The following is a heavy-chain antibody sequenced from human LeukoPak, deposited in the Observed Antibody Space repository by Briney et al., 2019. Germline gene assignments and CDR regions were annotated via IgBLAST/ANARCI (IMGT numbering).Heavy chain of an antibody. CDR2: IRYDESYK. D-gene: IGHD3-10*02. V-gene: IGHV3-30*02. CDR3: AELGITMIGGV. CDR1: GFTFSTYG. J-gene: IGHJ6*04. Sequence: PGGSLRLSCAASGFTFSTYGMHWVRQAPGKGLEWVAFIRYDESYKYYADSVKGRFTISRDNAKNSLYLQMNSLRAEDTAVYYCAELGITMIGGVWGKGTSVTISS.